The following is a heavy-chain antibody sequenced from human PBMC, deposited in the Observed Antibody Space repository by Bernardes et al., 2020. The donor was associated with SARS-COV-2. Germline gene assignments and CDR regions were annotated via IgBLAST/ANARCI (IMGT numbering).Heavy chain of an antibody. Sequence: GGSLRLSCAASGFTFSSYAMSWVRQAPGKGLEWVSAISGSGGSTYYADSVKGRFTISRDNSKNTLYLQMNSLRAEDTAVYYCAKIDRYYYGSGLGFDYWGQGTLVTVSS. CDR2: ISGSGGST. CDR3: AKIDRYYYGSGLGFDY. V-gene: IGHV3-23*01. D-gene: IGHD3-10*01. J-gene: IGHJ4*02. CDR1: GFTFSSYA.